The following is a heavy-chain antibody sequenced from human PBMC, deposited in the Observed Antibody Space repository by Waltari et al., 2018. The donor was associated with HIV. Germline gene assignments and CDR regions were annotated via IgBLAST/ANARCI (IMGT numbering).Heavy chain of an antibody. CDR2: ISRDSRYI. Sequence: DVQLVESGGGLFKPGGSLRLACAGSGFSFSHYSMNWVRQAPGKGLEWVSSISRDSRYIYYADSVKGRFTISRDNARNSLFLQMNSLRADDRAVYYCVRGGEGTYGDHWGQGTLVTVSS. V-gene: IGHV3-21*01. CDR1: GFSFSHYS. J-gene: IGHJ4*02. CDR3: VRGGEGTYGDH. D-gene: IGHD3-16*01.